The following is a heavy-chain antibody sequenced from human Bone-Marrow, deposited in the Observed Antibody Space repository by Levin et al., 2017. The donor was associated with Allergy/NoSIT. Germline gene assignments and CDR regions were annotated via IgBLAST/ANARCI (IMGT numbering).Heavy chain of an antibody. Sequence: GGSLRLSCEASGFNFNDYYMSWIRQSPGKGLEWLAYISGSDVYTNYADSVKGRFNISRDNAKNLVFLQMNSVRAEDTAVYYCARDRGSRWKKHFDSWGQGTLVTVSS. D-gene: IGHD6-13*01. V-gene: IGHV3-11*05. CDR3: ARDRGSRWKKHFDS. CDR1: GFNFNDYY. J-gene: IGHJ4*02. CDR2: ISGSDVYT.